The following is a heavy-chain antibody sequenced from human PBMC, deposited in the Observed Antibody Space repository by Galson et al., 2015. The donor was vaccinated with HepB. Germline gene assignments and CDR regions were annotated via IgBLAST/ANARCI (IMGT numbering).Heavy chain of an antibody. D-gene: IGHD1-26*01. V-gene: IGHV3-73*01. CDR1: GFTFSVSA. Sequence: SLRLSCAASGFTFSVSAIHWVRQISGKGLEWVGRIKNKVDNYATAYAASMRGRFTISRDDSKNTAYLQMNSLKSEDTALYYCARLLPPNPDALDVWGQGALVTVSS. CDR3: ARLLPPNPDALDV. CDR2: IKNKVDNYAT. J-gene: IGHJ3*01.